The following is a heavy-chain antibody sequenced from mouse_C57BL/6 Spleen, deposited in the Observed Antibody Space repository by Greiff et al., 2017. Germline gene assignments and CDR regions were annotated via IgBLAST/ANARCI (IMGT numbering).Heavy chain of an antibody. Sequence: QVQLQQPGAELVKPGASVKLSCKASGYTFTSYWMHWVKQSPGQGLEWIGLFHPNSGSTTYNEKFKSKATLTVDKTSSTAYRQLSSLTSEDSAVYYCARDGSHFDYWGQGTTLTVSS. J-gene: IGHJ2*01. D-gene: IGHD2-3*01. CDR2: FHPNSGST. V-gene: IGHV1-64*01. CDR1: GYTFTSYW. CDR3: ARDGSHFDY.